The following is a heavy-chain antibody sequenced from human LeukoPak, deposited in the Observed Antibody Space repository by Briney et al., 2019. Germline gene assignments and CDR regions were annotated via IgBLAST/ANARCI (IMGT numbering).Heavy chain of an antibody. CDR1: GFTFSSYA. J-gene: IGHJ3*02. D-gene: IGHD6-13*01. CDR2: ISYDGSNK. CDR3: ARGIAADDAFDI. Sequence: GGSLRLSCAASGFTFSSYAMSWVRQAPGKGLEWVAVISYDGSNKYYADSVKGRFTISRDNSKNTLYLQMNSLRAEDTAVYYCARGIAADDAFDIWGQGTTVTVSS. V-gene: IGHV3-30-3*01.